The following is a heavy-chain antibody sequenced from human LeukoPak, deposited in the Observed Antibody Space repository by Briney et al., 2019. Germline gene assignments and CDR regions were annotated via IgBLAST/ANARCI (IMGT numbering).Heavy chain of an antibody. J-gene: IGHJ6*03. CDR2: ISPDGNNK. Sequence: PGKSLRLSCDASGFTFTTYPMHWVRQAPGKGLEWMTLISPDGNNKDYADSVKGRFTISRDNSKNTLFLQMTSLTSGDTGVYYCATGALPIGFLESIRPGNYFSNYMGVWGKGTMVIVSS. D-gene: IGHD3-3*02. V-gene: IGHV3-30*04. CDR3: ATGALPIGFLESIRPGNYFSNYMGV. CDR1: GFTFTTYP.